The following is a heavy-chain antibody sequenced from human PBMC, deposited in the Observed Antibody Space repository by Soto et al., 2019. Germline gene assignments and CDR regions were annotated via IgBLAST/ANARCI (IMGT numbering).Heavy chain of an antibody. Sequence: PSETLSLTCAVSGGSISSSNWWSWVRPPPGKGLEGSGEIYHSGSPNYNPALKGRVTISVDKSKNQFSLKLSSVTAADTAVYYCARFFLYYDSSGESYYFDYWGQGTLVTVSS. CDR3: ARFFLYYDSSGESYYFDY. CDR2: IYHSGSP. V-gene: IGHV4-4*02. J-gene: IGHJ4*02. CDR1: GGSISSSNW. D-gene: IGHD3-22*01.